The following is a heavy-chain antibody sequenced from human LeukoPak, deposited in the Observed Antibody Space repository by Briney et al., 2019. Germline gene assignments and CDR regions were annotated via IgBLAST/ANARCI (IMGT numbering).Heavy chain of an antibody. J-gene: IGHJ1*01. CDR2: INPSGGST. CDR3: ARGDLIAAGDSGDAEYFQH. V-gene: IGHV1-46*01. Sequence: ASVKVSCKASGYTFTGYYMHWVRQAPGQGLEWMGIINPSGGSTSYAQKFQGRVTMTRDMSTSTVYMELSSLRSEDTAVYYCARGDLIAAGDSGDAEYFQHWGQGTLVTVSS. CDR1: GYTFTGYY. D-gene: IGHD6-13*01.